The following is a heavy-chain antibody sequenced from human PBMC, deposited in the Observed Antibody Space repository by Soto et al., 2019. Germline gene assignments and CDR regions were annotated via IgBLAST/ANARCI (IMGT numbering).Heavy chain of an antibody. D-gene: IGHD3-10*01. J-gene: IGHJ6*02. CDR1: GGTFSSYT. CDR2: IIPILGIA. Sequence: QVQLVQSGAEVKKPGSSVKVSCKASGGTFSSYTISWVRQAPGQGLEWMGRIIPILGIANYAQKFQGRVTITADKSTSTAYMELSSLRSEDAAVYYCAREDRRDGMDVWGQGTTVTVSS. CDR3: AREDRRDGMDV. V-gene: IGHV1-69*08.